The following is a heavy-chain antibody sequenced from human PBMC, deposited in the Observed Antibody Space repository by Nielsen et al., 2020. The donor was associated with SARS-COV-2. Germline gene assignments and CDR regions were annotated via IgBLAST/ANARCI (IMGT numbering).Heavy chain of an antibody. Sequence: SVKVSCKASGGTFSSYAISWVRQAPGQGLEWMGGIIPIFGTANYAQKFQGRVTITADESTSTAYMELSSLRSEDTAVYYCAREGGLAYCGGDCYSPFDYWGQGTLVTVSS. CDR3: AREGGLAYCGGDCYSPFDY. D-gene: IGHD2-21*02. V-gene: IGHV1-69*13. CDR1: GGTFSSYA. J-gene: IGHJ4*02. CDR2: IIPIFGTA.